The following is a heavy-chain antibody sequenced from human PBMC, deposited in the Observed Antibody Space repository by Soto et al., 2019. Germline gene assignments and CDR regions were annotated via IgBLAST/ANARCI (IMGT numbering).Heavy chain of an antibody. D-gene: IGHD2-2*01. V-gene: IGHV1-18*01. Sequence: ASVKVSCKASGYTFTSYGISWVRQAPGQGLEWMGWISACNGNTNYAQKLQGRVTMTTDTSTSTAYMELRSLRSDDPAVYYCARERAVEYCSSPSCPILSPYEINWFDPWGQGTLVTVSS. CDR1: GYTFTSYG. J-gene: IGHJ5*02. CDR3: ARERAVEYCSSPSCPILSPYEINWFDP. CDR2: ISACNGNT.